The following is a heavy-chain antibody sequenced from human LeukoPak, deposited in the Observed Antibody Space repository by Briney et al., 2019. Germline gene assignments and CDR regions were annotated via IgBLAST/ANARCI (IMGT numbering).Heavy chain of an antibody. CDR2: TYYRSKWYN. CDR1: GDSVSSNSAA. D-gene: IGHD2-15*01. J-gene: IGHJ6*02. CDR3: AREVNVVVVAAPYYYYGMDV. V-gene: IGHV6-1*01. Sequence: SQTLSLTCAISGDSVSSNSAAWNWLRQSPSRGLEWLGRTYYRSKWYNDYAVSVKSRITINPDTSKNQFSLQLNSVTPEDTAVYYCAREVNVVVVAAPYYYYGMDVWGQGTTVTVSS.